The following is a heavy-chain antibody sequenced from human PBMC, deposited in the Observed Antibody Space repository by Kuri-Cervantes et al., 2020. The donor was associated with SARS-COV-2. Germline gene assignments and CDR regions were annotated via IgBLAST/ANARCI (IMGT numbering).Heavy chain of an antibody. V-gene: IGHV1-18*04. D-gene: IGHD3-22*01. CDR1: GYTFTSYG. CDR2: ISAYNGNT. Sequence: ASVKVSCKASGYTFTSYGISWVRQAPGQGLEWMGWISAYNGNTNYAQKLQGRVTMTTDTSTSTAYMELRSLRSDDTAVYYCAAPFYYYDSSGYANYYYYGMDVWGQGTTVTVSS. CDR3: AAPFYYYDSSGYANYYYYGMDV. J-gene: IGHJ6*02.